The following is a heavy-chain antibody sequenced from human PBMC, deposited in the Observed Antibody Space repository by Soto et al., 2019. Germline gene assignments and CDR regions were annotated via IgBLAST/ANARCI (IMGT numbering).Heavy chain of an antibody. Sequence: QVQLVQSGAEVKKPGASVEVSCKASGYTFTSYGISWVRQAPGQGLEWMGWISAYNGNTNYAQKLQGRVTMTTDTSTSTAYMELRSLRSDDTAVYYCARDGDCSGGSCYSYYWFDPWGQGTLVTVSS. CDR2: ISAYNGNT. D-gene: IGHD2-15*01. CDR1: GYTFTSYG. V-gene: IGHV1-18*01. J-gene: IGHJ5*02. CDR3: ARDGDCSGGSCYSYYWFDP.